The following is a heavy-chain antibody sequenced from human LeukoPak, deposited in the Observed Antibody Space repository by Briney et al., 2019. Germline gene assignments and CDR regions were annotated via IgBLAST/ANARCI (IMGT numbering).Heavy chain of an antibody. CDR1: GGSISSSSYY. J-gene: IGHJ4*02. CDR3: ARRIVVTRGFDY. V-gene: IGHV4-39*01. D-gene: IGHD4-23*01. Sequence: PSETLSLTCTVSGGSISSSSYYWGWIRQPPGKGLEWIGSIYYSGSTYYNPSLKGRVTISVDTSKNQFSLKLSSVTAADTAVYYCARRIVVTRGFDYWGQGTLVTVSS. CDR2: IYYSGST.